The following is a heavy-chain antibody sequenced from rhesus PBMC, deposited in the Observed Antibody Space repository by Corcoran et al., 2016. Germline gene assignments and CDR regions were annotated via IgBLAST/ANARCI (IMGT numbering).Heavy chain of an antibody. J-gene: IGHJ2*01. CDR1: GYSISSGYY. CDR2: IYGSGGGN. CDR3: ARVGSSWSEWDTVGTEWYFDL. V-gene: IGHV4S14*01. D-gene: IGHD5-42*01. Sequence: QVQLQESGPGLVKPSETLSLTCAVSGYSISSGYYWGWIRQPPGKRLEWMGGIYGSGGGNYLNPSLKSRVTLSVDTSKNQFSLKLSSVTAADTAVYYWARVGSSWSEWDTVGTEWYFDLWGPGTPITISS.